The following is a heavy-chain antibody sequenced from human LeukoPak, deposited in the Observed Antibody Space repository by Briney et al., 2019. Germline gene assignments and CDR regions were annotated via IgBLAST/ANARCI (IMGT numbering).Heavy chain of an antibody. CDR3: ARVSRLRRHIVVVPAAMQNSDYDSSGQPLAS. J-gene: IGHJ4*02. CDR2: MNPNSGNT. D-gene: IGHD2-2*01. V-gene: IGHV1-8*01. CDR1: GYTFTNYD. Sequence: ASVKVSCKASGYTFTNYDINWVRQATGQGLEWMGWMNPNSGNTGYAQKFQGRVTMTRNTSISTAYMELSSLRSEDTAVYYCARVSRLRRHIVVVPAAMQNSDYDSSGQPLASWGQGTLVTVSS.